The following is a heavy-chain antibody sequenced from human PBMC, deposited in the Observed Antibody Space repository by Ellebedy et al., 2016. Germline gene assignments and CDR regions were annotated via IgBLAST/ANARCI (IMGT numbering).Heavy chain of an antibody. D-gene: IGHD3-3*01. Sequence: SVKVSXXASGGTFSSYAISWVRQAPGQGLEWMGGIIPIFGTANYAQKFQGRVTITADESTSTAYMELSSLRSDDTAVYYCARGTISSYMDVWGQGTTVTVSS. CDR3: ARGTISSYMDV. CDR1: GGTFSSYA. CDR2: IIPIFGTA. J-gene: IGHJ6*02. V-gene: IGHV1-69*13.